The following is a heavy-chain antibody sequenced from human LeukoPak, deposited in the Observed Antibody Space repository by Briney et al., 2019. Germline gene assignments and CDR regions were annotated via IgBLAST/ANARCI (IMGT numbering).Heavy chain of an antibody. Sequence: ASVKVSCKASGYTFPANYMHWVRQAPGQGLEWMGWINPNSGGTNYAQKFQGRVTMTRDTSISTAYMELSRLRSDDTAVYYCARNLGYYGSGSYFSQTDYWGQGTLVTVSS. CDR3: ARNLGYYGSGSYFSQTDY. CDR1: GYTFPANY. CDR2: INPNSGGT. D-gene: IGHD3-10*01. V-gene: IGHV1-2*02. J-gene: IGHJ4*02.